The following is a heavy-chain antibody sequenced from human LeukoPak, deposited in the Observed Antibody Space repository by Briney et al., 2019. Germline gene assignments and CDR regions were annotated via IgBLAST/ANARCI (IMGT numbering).Heavy chain of an antibody. CDR1: GGSISSYY. CDR3: ARDKQTSVAGVYYYYYGMDV. D-gene: IGHD6-19*01. Sequence: SETLSLTCTVSGGSISSYYWSWIRQPPGKGLEWIGYIYYSGSTNYNPSLKSRVTISVDTSKNQFSLKLSSVTAADTAVYYCARDKQTSVAGVYYYYYGMDVWGQGTTVTVSS. J-gene: IGHJ6*02. CDR2: IYYSGST. V-gene: IGHV4-59*01.